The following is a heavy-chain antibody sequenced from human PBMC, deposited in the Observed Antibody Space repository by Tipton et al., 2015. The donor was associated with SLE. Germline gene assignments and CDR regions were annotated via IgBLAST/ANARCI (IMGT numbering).Heavy chain of an antibody. CDR3: ARDPGTVTYYFDN. Sequence: TLSLTCTVSGYSISSGYYWGWIRQPPGKGLEWIGSIYHSGSTYYNPSLKSRVTISVDTSKNQFSLKLSSVTAADTALYYCARDPGTVTYYFDNWGQGILVTVSS. CDR2: IYHSGST. CDR1: GYSISSGYY. J-gene: IGHJ4*02. D-gene: IGHD4-17*01. V-gene: IGHV4-38-2*02.